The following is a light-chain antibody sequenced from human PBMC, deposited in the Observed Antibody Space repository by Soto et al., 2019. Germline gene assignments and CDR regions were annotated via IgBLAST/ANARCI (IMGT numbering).Light chain of an antibody. V-gene: IGKV3-20*01. Sequence: EIVLTQSPGTLSLSPGERATLSCRASQSVNSNYLAWYQQKPGQAPRLLLYGASSRATGIPDRFSGSGSGTDFTLNISRLEPEDFAVYYCQLYGSSHLYSFGQGTNLEIK. CDR2: GAS. CDR3: QLYGSSHLYS. CDR1: QSVNSNY. J-gene: IGKJ2*03.